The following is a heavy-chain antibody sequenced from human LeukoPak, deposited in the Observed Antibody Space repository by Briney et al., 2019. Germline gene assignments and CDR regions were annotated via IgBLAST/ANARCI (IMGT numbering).Heavy chain of an antibody. Sequence: SETLSLTCTVSGGSTSSSSYYWGWIRQPPGKGLEWIGSIYYSGSTYYNPSVKSRVTIFVDTSKNQFSLKLSSVTAADTAVYYCARHEVGFCSGGSCPNYFDYWGQGTLVTVSS. D-gene: IGHD2-15*01. CDR1: GGSTSSSSYY. J-gene: IGHJ4*02. CDR2: IYYSGST. CDR3: ARHEVGFCSGGSCPNYFDY. V-gene: IGHV4-39*01.